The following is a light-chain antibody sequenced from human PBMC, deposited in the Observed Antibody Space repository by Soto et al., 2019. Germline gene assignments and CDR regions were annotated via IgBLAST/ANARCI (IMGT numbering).Light chain of an antibody. CDR2: GNS. Sequence: QSVLTQPPSVSGAPGPRVTISCTGSSSNIGAGYDVHWYQQLPGTAPKLLIYGNSNRPSGVPDRFSGSKSGTSASRAITGLQAEDEAEYFCQSYDSSLSGSVFGGGTKLTVL. J-gene: IGLJ2*01. V-gene: IGLV1-40*01. CDR3: QSYDSSLSGSV. CDR1: SSNIGAGYD.